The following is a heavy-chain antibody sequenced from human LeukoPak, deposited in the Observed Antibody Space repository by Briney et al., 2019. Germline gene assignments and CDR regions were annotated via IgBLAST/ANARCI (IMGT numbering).Heavy chain of an antibody. Sequence: GASVKVSCKASGYTSTSYGISWVRQAPGQGLEWMGWISAYNGNTNYAQKLQGRVTMTTDTSTSTAYMELRSLRSDDTAVYYCAMETMVRGVIGGNWFDPWGQGTLVTVSS. CDR2: ISAYNGNT. CDR1: GYTSTSYG. D-gene: IGHD3-10*01. V-gene: IGHV1-18*01. J-gene: IGHJ5*02. CDR3: AMETMVRGVIGGNWFDP.